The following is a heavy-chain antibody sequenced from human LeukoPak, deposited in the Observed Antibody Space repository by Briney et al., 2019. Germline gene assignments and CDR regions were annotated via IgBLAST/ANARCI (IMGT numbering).Heavy chain of an antibody. Sequence: GSLSLSCAASGFTFSTYAMSWVRQAPGKGLEWVSALTNSGAPGCVTYYADSVKGRFIISRDNSKSTLYLQLNSLRAEDTAVYYCAKAMSTDHYDSRGFYRVDFDSWGQGTLVTVSS. CDR3: AKAMSTDHYDSRGFYRVDFDS. J-gene: IGHJ4*02. V-gene: IGHV3-23*01. CDR1: GFTFSTYA. D-gene: IGHD3-22*01. CDR2: LTNSGAPGCVT.